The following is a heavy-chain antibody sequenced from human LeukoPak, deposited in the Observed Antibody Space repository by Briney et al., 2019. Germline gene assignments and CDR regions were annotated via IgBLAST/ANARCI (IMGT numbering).Heavy chain of an antibody. V-gene: IGHV4-34*01. J-gene: IGHJ4*02. CDR2: INHSGST. CDR1: GGSFSGYY. CDR3: ARGRRDGSYYFDY. Sequence: SETLSLTCAVYGGSFSGYYWSWIRQPPGKGLEWIGEINHSGSTNYNPSLRSRVTMSVDTSKKFFSLRLNSVTAADTAVYYCARGRRDGSYYFDYWGQGTLVTFSS.